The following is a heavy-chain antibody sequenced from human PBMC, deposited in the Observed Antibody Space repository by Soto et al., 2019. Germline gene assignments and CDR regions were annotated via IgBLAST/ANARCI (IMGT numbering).Heavy chain of an antibody. CDR1: GYTFTGYY. J-gene: IGHJ4*02. V-gene: IGHV1-2*02. CDR3: VRRSTNSDYCLDY. CDR2: IYPKSGGT. D-gene: IGHD4-4*01. Sequence: ASVKVSCRASGYTFTGYYMHWVRRAPGQGLEWMGWIYPKSGGTKYAQKFQSRVTMTRDTSISTAYMELSRLRSGDTAVYYCVRRSTNSDYCLDYWGQGTLVTVSS.